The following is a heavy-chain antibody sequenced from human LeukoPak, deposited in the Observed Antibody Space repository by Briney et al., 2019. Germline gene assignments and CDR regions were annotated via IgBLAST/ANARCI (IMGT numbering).Heavy chain of an antibody. Sequence: SETLSLTCTVSGGSISSSPYYWSWIRQPPGKGLEWIGEVNHSGSTNYNPSLKSRVTISVDTSKNQFSLKLSSVTAADTAVYYCARRYSSGWYYYWGQGTLVTVSS. J-gene: IGHJ4*02. D-gene: IGHD6-19*01. CDR2: VNHSGST. CDR3: ARRYSSGWYYY. V-gene: IGHV4-39*07. CDR1: GGSISSSPYY.